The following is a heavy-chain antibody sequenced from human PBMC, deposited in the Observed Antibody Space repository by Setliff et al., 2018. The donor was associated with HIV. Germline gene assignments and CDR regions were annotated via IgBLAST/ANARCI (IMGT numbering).Heavy chain of an antibody. V-gene: IGHV3-20*04. Sequence: LRLSCAASGFTFDDYAMSWVRQAPGKGLEWVSGINWNGGSTGYVDSVKGRFTISRDNAKNSLYLQMNSLRAEDTALFYCARVMAGTTGSSDFWGQGTLVTVSS. CDR2: INWNGGST. D-gene: IGHD1-7*01. CDR3: ARVMAGTTGSSDF. J-gene: IGHJ4*02. CDR1: GFTFDDYA.